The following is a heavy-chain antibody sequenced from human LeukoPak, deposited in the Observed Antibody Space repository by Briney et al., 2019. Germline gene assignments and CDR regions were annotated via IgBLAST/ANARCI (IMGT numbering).Heavy chain of an antibody. CDR2: IASDGSST. V-gene: IGHV3-74*01. D-gene: IGHD2-15*01. J-gene: IGHJ5*02. CDR3: ARDRYCSGGSCYYDNWFDP. CDR1: GFTFSSYW. Sequence: GGSLRLSCAASGFTFSSYWMNWVRQAPGKGLVWVSRIASDGSSTTYADSVKGRFSISRDNAKNTLYLQMNSLRVGDTAVYYCARDRYCSGGSCYYDNWFDPWGQGTLVTVSS.